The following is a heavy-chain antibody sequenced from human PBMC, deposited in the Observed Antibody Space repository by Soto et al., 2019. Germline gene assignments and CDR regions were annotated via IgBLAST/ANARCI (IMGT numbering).Heavy chain of an antibody. CDR1: GGSFSGYY. CDR2: INHSGST. Sequence: QVQLQQWGAGLLKPSETLSLTCAVYGGSFSGYYWSWIRQPPGKGLEWIGEINHSGSTNYNPSLKGRVTKLVGPSQNQVSLKLRSVTAADKAVYYCAGGKGDYIWGSYRTKHFDYWGQGTLVTVSS. D-gene: IGHD3-16*02. V-gene: IGHV4-34*01. CDR3: AGGKGDYIWGSYRTKHFDY. J-gene: IGHJ4*02.